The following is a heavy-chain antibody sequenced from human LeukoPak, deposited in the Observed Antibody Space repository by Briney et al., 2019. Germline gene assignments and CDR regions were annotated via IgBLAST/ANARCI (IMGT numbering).Heavy chain of an antibody. Sequence: GGSLRLSCTASGLAFSSYGMHWARQAPGKGLEWVAFMQYDGSQIYYVDSVKGRFTISRDNSKNALYLQMNSLRPEDTAIYYCAGKAAAFYFDYWGQGTLDTVSS. CDR1: GLAFSSYG. CDR3: AGKAAAFYFDY. CDR2: MQYDGSQI. V-gene: IGHV3-30*02. J-gene: IGHJ4*02. D-gene: IGHD6-13*01.